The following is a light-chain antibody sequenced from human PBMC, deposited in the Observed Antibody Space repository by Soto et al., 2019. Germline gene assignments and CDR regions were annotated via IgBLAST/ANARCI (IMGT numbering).Light chain of an antibody. J-gene: IGKJ2*01. CDR2: AAS. V-gene: IGKV1-39*01. CDR1: QSISSY. CDR3: QQSYSTPMYT. Sequence: DIQMTQSPSSLSSSVGDRVTITCRASQSISSYLNWYQQKPGKDTKLLIYAASSLQSGVPSRFSGSGSGTDFTLTISSLQPEDFATYYCQQSYSTPMYTFGQGT.